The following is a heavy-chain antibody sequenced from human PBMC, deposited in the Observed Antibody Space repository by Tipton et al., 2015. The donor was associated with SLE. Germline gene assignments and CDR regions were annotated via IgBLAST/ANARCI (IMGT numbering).Heavy chain of an antibody. D-gene: IGHD3-16*01. CDR3: ARVTLTPFGAFDI. CDR1: GFTFSTYW. J-gene: IGHJ3*02. Sequence: SLRLSCAASGFTFSTYWMDWVRQAPGKGLEWVANTKPDGSESYYVDSVKGRFTISRDNAKNSLYLQMNSLRAEDTAVYYCARVTLTPFGAFDIWGQGTMVTVSS. CDR2: TKPDGSES. V-gene: IGHV3-7*01.